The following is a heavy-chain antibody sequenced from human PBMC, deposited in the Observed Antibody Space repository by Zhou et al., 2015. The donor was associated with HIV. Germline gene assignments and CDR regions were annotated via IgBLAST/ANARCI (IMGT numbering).Heavy chain of an antibody. CDR2: IIPILGIA. Sequence: QVQLVQSGAEVKKPGSSVKVSCKASGGTFSSYTISWVRQAPGQGLEWMGRIIPILGIANYAQKFQGRVTITADKSTSTAYMELRSLRSDDTAVYYCAREGIFDYWGQGTLVTVSS. V-gene: IGHV1-69*08. J-gene: IGHJ4*02. CDR3: AREGIFDY. CDR1: GGTFSSYT.